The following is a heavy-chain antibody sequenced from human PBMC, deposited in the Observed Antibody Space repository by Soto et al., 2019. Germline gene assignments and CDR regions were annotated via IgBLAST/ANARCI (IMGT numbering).Heavy chain of an antibody. V-gene: IGHV4-39*01. CDR3: AKPSGSYLYYFDY. CDR2: IYSSGST. CDR1: GCAIRSSNHI. Sequence: SDTLSHTFTISGCAIRSSNHIWGWIRQPPGKGLEWIGSIYSSGSTYYNPSLKSRVTISVDTSKNRFSLKLSSVTAADTDVYYCAKPSGSYLYYFDYWGQG. D-gene: IGHD1-26*01. J-gene: IGHJ4*02.